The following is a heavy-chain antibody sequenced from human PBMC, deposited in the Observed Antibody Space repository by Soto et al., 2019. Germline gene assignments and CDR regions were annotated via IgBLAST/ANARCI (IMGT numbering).Heavy chain of an antibody. V-gene: IGHV3-23*01. CDR1: GFTFNNYA. Sequence: EVQLLESGGGLVLPGGSLRLSCAASGFTFNNYAMNWVRQAPGKGLEWVSEISGSGDSTFFTDSVKGRFTISRDNSKNTLYLQMNSLRAEDTAMYYCAKRDRQVSAPPFFDHWGPGTLVSVSS. CDR3: AKRDRQVSAPPFFDH. CDR2: ISGSGDST. J-gene: IGHJ4*02. D-gene: IGHD2-15*01.